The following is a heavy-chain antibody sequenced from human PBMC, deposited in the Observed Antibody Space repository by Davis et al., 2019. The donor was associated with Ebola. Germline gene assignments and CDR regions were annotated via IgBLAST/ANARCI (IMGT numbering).Heavy chain of an antibody. CDR2: ISSSGSTI. V-gene: IGHV3-48*03. Sequence: GESLKISCAASGFTFSSYAMSWVRQAPGKGLEWVSYISSSGSTIYYADSVKGRFTISRDNAKNSLYLQMNSLRAEDTAVYYCARDQNYCSSTSCYYYGMDVWGQGTTVTVSS. CDR1: GFTFSSYA. CDR3: ARDQNYCSSTSCYYYGMDV. D-gene: IGHD2-2*01. J-gene: IGHJ6*02.